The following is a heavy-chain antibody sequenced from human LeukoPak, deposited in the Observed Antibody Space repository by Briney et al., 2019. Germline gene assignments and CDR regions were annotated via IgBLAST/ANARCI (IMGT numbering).Heavy chain of an antibody. CDR3: ARETRYYDSSGYFNWFDP. J-gene: IGHJ5*02. V-gene: IGHV4-59*01. D-gene: IGHD3-22*01. Sequence: SETLSLTCTVSGGSISSYYWSWIRQPPGKALEWIGYIYYSGSTNYNPSLKSRVTISVDTSKNQFSLNLSSVTAADTAVYYCARETRYYDSSGYFNWFDPWGQGTLVTVSS. CDR1: GGSISSYY. CDR2: IYYSGST.